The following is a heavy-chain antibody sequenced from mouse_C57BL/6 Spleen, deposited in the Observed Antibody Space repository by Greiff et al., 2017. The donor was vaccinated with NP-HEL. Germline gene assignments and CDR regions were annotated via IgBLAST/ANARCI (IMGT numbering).Heavy chain of an antibody. D-gene: IGHD3-3*01. CDR3: ARTWGDPYYFDY. CDR2: INPSSGYT. J-gene: IGHJ2*01. CDR1: GYTFTSYT. V-gene: IGHV1-4*01. Sequence: VQLQQSGAELARPGASVKMSCKASGYTFTSYTMHWVKQRPGQGLEWIGYINPSSGYTKYNQKFKDKATLTADKSSSTAYMQLSSLTSEDSAVYYCARTWGDPYYFDYWGQGTTLTVSS.